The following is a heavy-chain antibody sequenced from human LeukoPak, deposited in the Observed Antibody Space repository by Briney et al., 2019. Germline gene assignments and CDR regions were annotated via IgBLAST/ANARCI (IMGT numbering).Heavy chain of an antibody. D-gene: IGHD4-11*01. CDR2: IYTSGST. Sequence: SETLSLTCTVSGGSISSYYWSWIRQPAGKGLEWMGRIYTSGSTNYNPSLKSRVTMSVDTSKNQFSLKLSSVTAADTAVYYCARDGGFTVTTRLDYWGQGTLVTVSS. V-gene: IGHV4-4*07. CDR3: ARDGGFTVTTRLDY. CDR1: GGSISSYY. J-gene: IGHJ4*02.